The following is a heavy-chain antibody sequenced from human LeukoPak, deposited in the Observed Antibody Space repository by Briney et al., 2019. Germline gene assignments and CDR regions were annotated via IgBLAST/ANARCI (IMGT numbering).Heavy chain of an antibody. D-gene: IGHD3-3*01. CDR1: RLSFSTYG. V-gene: IGHV3-48*01. J-gene: IGHJ4*02. CDR2: ISSTSDAI. CDR3: AGGYDFSDGLKRGFEH. Sequence: AGGSLRLSCAGSRLSFSTYGMNWVRQVPGKGLEWISYISSTSDAIHYEDSVRGRFTISRDNAKSSLFLQMNSLRAEDTAVYYCAGGYDFSDGLKRGFEHWGQGTRVTVSS.